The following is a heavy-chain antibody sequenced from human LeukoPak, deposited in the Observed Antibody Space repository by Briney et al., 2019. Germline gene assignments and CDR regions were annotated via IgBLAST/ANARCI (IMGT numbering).Heavy chain of an antibody. CDR1: GGSFSGYY. CDR2: INHSGST. J-gene: IGHJ4*02. D-gene: IGHD3-22*01. CDR3: ARLGFYDSSAFSRPDY. V-gene: IGHV4-34*01. Sequence: SEILSLTCAVYGGSFSGYYWSWIRQPPGKGLEWIGEINHSGSTNYNPSLKSRVTISVDTSKNQFSLKLSSVTATDSAVYYCARLGFYDSSAFSRPDYWGQGTLVTVSS.